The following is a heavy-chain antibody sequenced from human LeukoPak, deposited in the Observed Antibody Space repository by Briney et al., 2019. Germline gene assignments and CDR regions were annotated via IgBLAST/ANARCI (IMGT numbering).Heavy chain of an antibody. D-gene: IGHD7-27*01. Sequence: ASVKVSCKASGYTFTGYYMHWVRQAPGQGLEWIGWINPNSGGTNYAQKFQGRVTMTRDTSISTVYMELSRLRSDDTAVYYCAREELGIRAFDIWGQGTMVTVSS. CDR1: GYTFTGYY. CDR3: AREELGIRAFDI. J-gene: IGHJ3*02. V-gene: IGHV1-2*02. CDR2: INPNSGGT.